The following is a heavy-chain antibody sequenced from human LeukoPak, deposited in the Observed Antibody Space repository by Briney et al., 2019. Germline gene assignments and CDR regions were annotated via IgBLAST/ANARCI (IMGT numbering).Heavy chain of an antibody. D-gene: IGHD2-15*01. Sequence: GGSLRLSCVASGFNFSDYYMNWVRQSPGKGLEWISYMSSRSGIIYYADSVKGRFTISRDNAKNSLYLQMNSLRSEDTAVYYCARGGQHALLWYVGYFDYWGQGTLVTASS. CDR3: ARGGQHALLWYVGYFDY. J-gene: IGHJ4*02. CDR1: GFNFSDYY. V-gene: IGHV3-48*04. CDR2: MSSRSGII.